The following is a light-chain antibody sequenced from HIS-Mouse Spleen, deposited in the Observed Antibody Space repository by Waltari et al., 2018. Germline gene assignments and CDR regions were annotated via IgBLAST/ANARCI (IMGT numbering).Light chain of an antibody. J-gene: IGLJ2*01. V-gene: IGLV2-8*01. Sequence: QSALPQPPSASGSPGQSVTIACTGTSSDAGGYHYLSCYQQHPGKAPKLMIYEVSKRPSGVPDRFSGSKSGNTASLTVSGLQAEDEADYYCSSYAGSNNLVFGGGTKLTVL. CDR3: SSYAGSNNLV. CDR2: EVS. CDR1: SSDAGGYHY.